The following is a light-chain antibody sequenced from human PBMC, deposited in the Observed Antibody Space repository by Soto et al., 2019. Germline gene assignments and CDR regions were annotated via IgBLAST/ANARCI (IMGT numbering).Light chain of an antibody. Sequence: EIVLTQSPATLSLSPGERATLSCRASQSVFRSLAWYQQRPGQPPRLLISDASNRATGVPTRFSGSGSGTDFTLTISSLEPEDFAVYYCQQRNVLPRTVGGGTKVDSK. CDR2: DAS. CDR3: QQRNVLPRT. J-gene: IGKJ4*01. V-gene: IGKV3-11*01. CDR1: QSVFRS.